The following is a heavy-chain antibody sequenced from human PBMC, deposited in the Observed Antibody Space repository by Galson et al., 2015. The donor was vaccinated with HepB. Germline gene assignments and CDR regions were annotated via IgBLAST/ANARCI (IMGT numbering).Heavy chain of an antibody. D-gene: IGHD1-26*01. V-gene: IGHV1-46*01. Sequence: SVKVSCKASGYTFTSYYMHWVRQAPGQGLEWMGIINPSGGSTSYAQKFQGRVTMTRDTSTSTVYMELSSLRSEDTAVYYCASIGRPIVGATKGWDDYYYMDVWGKGTTVTVSS. J-gene: IGHJ6*03. CDR2: INPSGGST. CDR1: GYTFTSYY. CDR3: ASIGRPIVGATKGWDDYYYMDV.